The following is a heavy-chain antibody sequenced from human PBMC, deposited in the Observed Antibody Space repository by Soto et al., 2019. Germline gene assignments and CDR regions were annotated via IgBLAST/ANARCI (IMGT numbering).Heavy chain of an antibody. Sequence: PSETLSLTCTVSGGSMSRYYWSWIRQPPGKGLEWIGEINHSGSTNYNPSLKSRVTISVDTSKNQFSLKLSSVTATDTAVYYCARPARITMVRGAHFDYWGQGTLVTVSS. CDR1: GGSMSRYY. CDR2: INHSGST. V-gene: IGHV4-34*01. J-gene: IGHJ4*02. D-gene: IGHD3-10*01. CDR3: ARPARITMVRGAHFDY.